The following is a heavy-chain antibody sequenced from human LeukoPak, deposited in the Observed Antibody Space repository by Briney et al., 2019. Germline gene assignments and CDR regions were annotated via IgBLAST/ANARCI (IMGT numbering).Heavy chain of an antibody. CDR1: GFTFSDYY. Sequence: GGSLRLSCAASGFTFSDYYMSWIRQAPGKGLEWVSYISSSGSTIYYADSVKGRFTISRDSAKNSLYLQMNSLRAENTAVYYCARAPAYYYDSRGPFDLWGRGTLVTVSS. J-gene: IGHJ2*01. V-gene: IGHV3-11*01. CDR2: ISSSGSTI. D-gene: IGHD3-22*01. CDR3: ARAPAYYYDSRGPFDL.